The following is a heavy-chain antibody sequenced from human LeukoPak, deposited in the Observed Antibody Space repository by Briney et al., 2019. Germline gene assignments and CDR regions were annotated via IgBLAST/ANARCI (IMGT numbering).Heavy chain of an antibody. CDR1: GFTFNSYN. CDR3: ARKSITMVRGVRGFDP. V-gene: IGHV3-66*01. J-gene: IGHJ5*02. Sequence: PGGSLRLSCAASGFTFNSYNMNWVRQAPGKGLEWVSVIYSGGSTYYADSVKGGFTISRDNSKNTLYLQMNSLRAEDTAVYYCARKSITMVRGVRGFDPWGQGTLVTVSS. CDR2: IYSGGST. D-gene: IGHD3-10*01.